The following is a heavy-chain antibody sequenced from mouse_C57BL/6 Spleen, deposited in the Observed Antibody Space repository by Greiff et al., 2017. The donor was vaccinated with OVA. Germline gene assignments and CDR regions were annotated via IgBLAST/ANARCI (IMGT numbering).Heavy chain of an antibody. CDR3: TRGWLRRKDYAMDY. J-gene: IGHJ4*01. Sequence: QVQLKESGAELVRPGASVTLSCKASGYTFTDYEMHWVKQTPVHGLEWIGAIDPETGGTAYNQKFKGKAILTADKSSSTAYMELRSLTSEDSAVYYCTRGWLRRKDYAMDYWGQGTSVTVSS. CDR1: GYTFTDYE. CDR2: IDPETGGT. V-gene: IGHV1-15*01. D-gene: IGHD2-2*01.